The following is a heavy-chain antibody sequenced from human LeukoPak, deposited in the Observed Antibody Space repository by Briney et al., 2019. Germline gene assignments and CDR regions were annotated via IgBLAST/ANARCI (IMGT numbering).Heavy chain of an antibody. CDR2: IRSKAYGGTT. J-gene: IGHJ4*02. D-gene: IGHD1-26*01. V-gene: IGHV3-49*04. Sequence: PGGSLRLSCTASGFTFGDYAMSWVRQAPGKGLEWVGFIRSKAYGGTTEYAASVKGRFTISRDDSKSIAYLQMNSLKTEDTAVYYCTRDRARDGIVAENYWGQGTLVTVSS. CDR1: GFTFGDYA. CDR3: TRDRARDGIVAENY.